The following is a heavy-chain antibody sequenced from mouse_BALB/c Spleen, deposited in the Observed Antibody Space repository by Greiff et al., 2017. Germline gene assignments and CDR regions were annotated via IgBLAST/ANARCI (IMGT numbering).Heavy chain of an antibody. CDR3: TSSRGMDY. CDR2: INPSNGGT. V-gene: IGHV1S81*02. J-gene: IGHJ4*01. Sequence: QVQLQQSGAELVKPGASVKLSCKASGYTFTSYYMYWVKQRPGKGLEWIGEINPSNGGTNFNEKFKSKATLTVDKSSSTAYMQLSSLTSEDSAVYYCTSSRGMDYWGQGTSVTVSS. CDR1: GYTFTSYY.